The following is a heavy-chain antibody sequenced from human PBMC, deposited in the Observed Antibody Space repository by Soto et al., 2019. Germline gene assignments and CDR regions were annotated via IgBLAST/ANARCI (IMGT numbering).Heavy chain of an antibody. CDR1: GFTFSAYD. CDR3: ARQASYWHGGGGWFDP. V-gene: IGHV3-13*01. CDR2: IGTQHDT. Sequence: EVQLVESGGGLVQPGGSLRLSCAASGFTFSAYDMHWVRQATGKGLEWVSAIGTQHDTYYPDSVKGRFTISRENAKNSLYLQMKSLGAGATAVYYCARQASYWHGGGGWFDPWGQGTLVTVSS. J-gene: IGHJ5*02. D-gene: IGHD2-8*02.